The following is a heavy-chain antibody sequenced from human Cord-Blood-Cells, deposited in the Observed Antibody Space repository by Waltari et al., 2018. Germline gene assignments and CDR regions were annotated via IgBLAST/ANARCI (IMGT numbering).Heavy chain of an antibody. D-gene: IGHD4-17*01. CDR1: GFTFSSYS. CDR3: ARDLWYGDYAFDI. V-gene: IGHV3-48*02. J-gene: IGHJ3*02. Sequence: EVQLVESGGGLVQPGGSLRLSCAASGFTFSSYSMNWVRQAPGKRVEWVSYISSSSSTIYYADSVKGRFTISRDNAKNSLYLQMNSLRDEDTAVYYCARDLWYGDYAFDIWGQGTMVTVSS. CDR2: ISSSSSTI.